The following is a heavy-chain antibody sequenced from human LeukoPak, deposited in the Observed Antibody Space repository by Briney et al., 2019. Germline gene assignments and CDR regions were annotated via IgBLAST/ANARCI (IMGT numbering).Heavy chain of an antibody. Sequence: SETLSLTCTVSGGSISSSSYYWGWIRQPPGKGLEWIGSIYYSGSTYYNPSLKSRVTISVDTSKNQFSLKLSSVTAADTAVYYCARRYSSGWYESPFDYWGQGTLSPSPQ. CDR1: GGSISSSSYY. D-gene: IGHD6-19*01. J-gene: IGHJ4*02. CDR3: ARRYSSGWYESPFDY. CDR2: IYYSGST. V-gene: IGHV4-39*01.